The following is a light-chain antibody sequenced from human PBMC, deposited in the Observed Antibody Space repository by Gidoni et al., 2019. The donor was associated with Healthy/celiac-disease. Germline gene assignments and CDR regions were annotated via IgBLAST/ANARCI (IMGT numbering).Light chain of an antibody. V-gene: IGKV3-11*01. CDR1: QSVSSY. CDR3: QQRSSIT. CDR2: DAS. J-gene: IGKJ5*01. Sequence: EIVLTQSPATLSLSPGERATPSCRASQSVSSYLAWYQQKPGLIYDASNRATGIPARFSGSGSGTDFTLTISGLEPEDFAVYYCQQRSSITFGQGTRLEIK.